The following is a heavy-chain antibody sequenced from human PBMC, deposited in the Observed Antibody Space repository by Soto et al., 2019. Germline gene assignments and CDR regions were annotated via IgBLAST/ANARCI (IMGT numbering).Heavy chain of an antibody. J-gene: IGHJ4*02. Sequence: SETLSLTCTVSGGSISSYYWSWIRQPPGRGLEWIGYISYSGSTNYNPSLKSRVTISVDTSKNQFSLKLSSVTAADTAMYYCARGEWGYKYGDWGQGTLVTVSS. CDR2: ISYSGST. D-gene: IGHD5-18*01. V-gene: IGHV4-59*01. CDR1: GGSISSYY. CDR3: ARGEWGYKYGD.